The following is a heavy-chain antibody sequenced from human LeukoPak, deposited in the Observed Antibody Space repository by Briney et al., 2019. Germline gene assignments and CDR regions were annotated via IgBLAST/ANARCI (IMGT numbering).Heavy chain of an antibody. J-gene: IGHJ4*02. CDR3: AKGGIAVTGTSFDY. V-gene: IGHV3-9*01. CDR1: GFTFDDYA. Sequence: GGSLRLSCAASGFTFDDYAMHWVRQAPGKGLEWVSGISWNSGFIGYADSVKGRFTISSDNAMNSVYLQMNSLRAEDTALYYCAKGGIAVTGTSFDYWGQGTLVTVSS. D-gene: IGHD6-19*01. CDR2: ISWNSGFI.